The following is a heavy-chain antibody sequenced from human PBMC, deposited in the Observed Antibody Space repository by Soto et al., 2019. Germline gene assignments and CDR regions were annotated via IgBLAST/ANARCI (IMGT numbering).Heavy chain of an antibody. J-gene: IGHJ5*02. CDR3: ARVSCSSTRCYAGSHNWLDP. D-gene: IGHD2-2*01. CDR1: GYTFTSYA. V-gene: IGHV1-3*01. CDR2: INAGNGNT. Sequence: ASVKVSCKASGYTFTSYAMHWMREAPVXTLDKMGWINAGNGNTKYSQKFQGRVTITRDTSASTAYMELSSLRSEDTAVYYCARVSCSSTRCYAGSHNWLDPRGQGPLVTVSS.